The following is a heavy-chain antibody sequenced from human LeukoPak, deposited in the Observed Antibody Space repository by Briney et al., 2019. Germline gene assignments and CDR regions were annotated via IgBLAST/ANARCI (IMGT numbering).Heavy chain of an antibody. CDR1: GFTFSSYA. CDR3: AKENDYDSSPVDC. V-gene: IGHV3-23*01. CDR2: ISESGGTT. J-gene: IGHJ4*02. D-gene: IGHD3-22*01. Sequence: PGGSLRLSCAASGFTFSSYAMNWVRQAPGKGLEWVSSISESGGTTDYADSVKGRFTISRDNSKNALYLQMNSLRTEDTAMYYCAKENDYDSSPVDCWGQGTLVSVSS.